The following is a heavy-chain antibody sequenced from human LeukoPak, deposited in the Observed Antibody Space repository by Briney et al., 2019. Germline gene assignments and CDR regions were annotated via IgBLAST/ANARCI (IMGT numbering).Heavy chain of an antibody. CDR1: GGTFSSYA. CDR3: ARQLAAAAFDY. V-gene: IGHV1-69*05. Sequence: ASVKVSCKASGGTFSSYAISWVRQAPGQGLEWMGGIIPILGTANYAQKFQGRVTITTDESTSTAYMELSSLRSEDTAVYYCARQLAAAAFDYWGQGTLVTVSS. J-gene: IGHJ4*02. D-gene: IGHD6-13*01. CDR2: IIPILGTA.